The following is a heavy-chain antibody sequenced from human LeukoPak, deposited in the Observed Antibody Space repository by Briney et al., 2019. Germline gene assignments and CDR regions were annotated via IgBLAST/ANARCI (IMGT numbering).Heavy chain of an antibody. CDR1: GGSISRYY. CDR2: SYYTGNT. D-gene: IGHD2-15*01. V-gene: IGHV4-59*01. J-gene: IGHJ6*03. CDR3: ARVQYAAGSYYMDV. Sequence: SETLSLTCTVSGGSISRYYWSWIRQPPGKGLEWIGFSYYTGNTNYNPSLKSRVTISVDTSTNQFSLKLSSVTAADTAVYCCARVQYAAGSYYMDVWGEGTTVTVSS.